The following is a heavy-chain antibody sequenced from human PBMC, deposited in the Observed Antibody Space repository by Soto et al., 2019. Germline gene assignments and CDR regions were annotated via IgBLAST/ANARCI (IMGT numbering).Heavy chain of an antibody. V-gene: IGHV1-69*05. Sequence: QVQLVQSGAEVKRPGSSVKVSCKTSGITLRDYGLSWVRLAPGHGLEWMGAFIPVFRAETYTEKFQGRLTIAFDEPTETSYMGLAGLTSDDTAVYYCATRGGEYHDSSAYYLPFDFWGQGTQVTVS. CDR1: GITLRDYG. CDR3: ATRGGEYHDSSAYYLPFDF. CDR2: FIPVFRAE. J-gene: IGHJ1*01. D-gene: IGHD3-22*01.